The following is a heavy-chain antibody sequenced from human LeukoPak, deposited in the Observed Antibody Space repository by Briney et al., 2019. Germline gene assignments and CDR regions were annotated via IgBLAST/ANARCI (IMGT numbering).Heavy chain of an antibody. CDR2: INPSGGGT. Sequence: ASVKVSCKASGYMLTSYYIHWVRQAPGQGLEWMEIINPSGGGTSFAQKFQGRVTMTRDTSTNTIYMELSSLRSEDTAVYYCARSSTYCGGDCPNGAFDIWGQGTMVTVSS. J-gene: IGHJ3*02. CDR3: ARSSTYCGGDCPNGAFDI. D-gene: IGHD2-21*01. V-gene: IGHV1-46*01. CDR1: GYMLTSYY.